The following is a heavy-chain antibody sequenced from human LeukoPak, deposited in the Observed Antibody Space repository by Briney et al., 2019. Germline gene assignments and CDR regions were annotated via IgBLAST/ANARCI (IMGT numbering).Heavy chain of an antibody. V-gene: IGHV3-21*05. D-gene: IGHD3-22*01. Sequence: PGGSLRLSCAASGFTFSSYSMNWVRQAPGKGLEWVSYISSSSSYIYYADSVKGRFTISRDNAKNSLYLQMNSLRAEDTAVYYCARGSDDSSVNDAFDIWGQGTMVTVSS. CDR1: GFTFSSYS. J-gene: IGHJ3*02. CDR2: ISSSSSYI. CDR3: ARGSDDSSVNDAFDI.